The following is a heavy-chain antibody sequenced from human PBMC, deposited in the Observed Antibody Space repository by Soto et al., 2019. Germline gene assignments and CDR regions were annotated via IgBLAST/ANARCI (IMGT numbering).Heavy chain of an antibody. D-gene: IGHD3-16*02. V-gene: IGHV1-8*01. CDR3: AGQRRTYYDYVWGIYRYNLDYYGMDV. CDR2: MNPNSGNT. CDR1: GYTFTSYD. J-gene: IGHJ6*02. Sequence: ASVKLCCKASGYTFTSYDINWVRQATGQGLEWMGWMNPNSGNTGYAQKFQGRVTMTRNTSISTAYMELSSLRSEDTAVYYCAGQRRTYYDYVWGIYRYNLDYYGMDVWGQGYTVIVSS.